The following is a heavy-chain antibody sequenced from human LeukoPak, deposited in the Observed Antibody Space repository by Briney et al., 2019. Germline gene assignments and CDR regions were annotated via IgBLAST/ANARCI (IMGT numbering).Heavy chain of an antibody. D-gene: IGHD6-13*01. CDR3: AAGFSNHGYIY. Sequence: GTSVKVSCKASGLTFRTSAMLWVRQTRGQGLEWIGWTVLGSGDTNYAQSLKERLTITRDMSTSTAYMELSSLRSEDTAMYYCAAGFSNHGYIYWGQGTLVTVSS. CDR2: TVLGSGDT. CDR1: GLTFRTSA. J-gene: IGHJ4*02. V-gene: IGHV1-58*02.